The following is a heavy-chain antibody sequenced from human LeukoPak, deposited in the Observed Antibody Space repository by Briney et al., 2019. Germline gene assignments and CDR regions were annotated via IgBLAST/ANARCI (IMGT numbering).Heavy chain of an antibody. CDR2: IDPNSGGT. CDR3: ARDAIVRDYSNSDY. CDR1: GYTFTGYY. Sequence: ASVKVSCKASGYTFTGYYIHWVRQAPGQGLEWMGWIDPNSGGTNYAQKFQGRVTMTRDTSISTAYMELSRLTSDDTAVYYCARDAIVRDYSNSDYWGQGTLVTVSS. D-gene: IGHD4-11*01. V-gene: IGHV1-2*02. J-gene: IGHJ4*02.